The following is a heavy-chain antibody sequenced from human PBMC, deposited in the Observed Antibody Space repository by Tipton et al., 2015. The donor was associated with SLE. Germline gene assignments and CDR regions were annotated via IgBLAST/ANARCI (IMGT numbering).Heavy chain of an antibody. CDR2: THRSGTT. CDR3: VRGGNWAFDS. V-gene: IGHV4-4*02. Sequence: GSLRLSCAVSGGSISSDYWWTWVRQSPGKGLEWIGETHRSGTTNYNPSLKSRLSMSMDRSNNQFSLKLTSVTAADTAVYYCVRGGNWAFDSWGQGTLVTVSS. D-gene: IGHD7-27*01. J-gene: IGHJ4*02. CDR1: GGSISSDYW.